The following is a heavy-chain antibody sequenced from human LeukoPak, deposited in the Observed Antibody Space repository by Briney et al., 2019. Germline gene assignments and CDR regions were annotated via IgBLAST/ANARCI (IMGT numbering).Heavy chain of an antibody. V-gene: IGHV4-4*07. Sequence: SETLSLTCTVSGGSISSYYWNWIRQPAGKGLEWIGHIYTSGSTNYNPSLKSRVTMSVETSKNQFSLKLSSVTAADTAVYYCARKYYYDSSGYWFFDLWGRGTLVTVSS. CDR3: ARKYYYDSSGYWFFDL. D-gene: IGHD3-22*01. CDR2: IYTSGST. CDR1: GGSISSYY. J-gene: IGHJ2*01.